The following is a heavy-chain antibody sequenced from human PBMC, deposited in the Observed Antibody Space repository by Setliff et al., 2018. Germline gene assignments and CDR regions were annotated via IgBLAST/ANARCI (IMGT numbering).Heavy chain of an antibody. V-gene: IGHV1-69*05. D-gene: IGHD5-12*01. CDR2: TIPMFGTT. Sequence: SVKVSCKASGATFSSYGISWVRQAPGQGLEWMGGTIPMFGTTNYAQRFQGRVTITTDESTSTAYMELSSLRSEDTAVYYCARERGDIVTTTSYYYYLDVWGKGTTVTVS. CDR1: GATFSSYG. J-gene: IGHJ6*03. CDR3: ARERGDIVTTTSYYYYLDV.